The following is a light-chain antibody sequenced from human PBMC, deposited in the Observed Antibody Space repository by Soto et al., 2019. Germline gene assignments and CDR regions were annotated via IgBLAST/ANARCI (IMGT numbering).Light chain of an antibody. CDR3: QQYNSYPLT. J-gene: IGKJ4*01. CDR1: QSISSW. V-gene: IGKV1-5*03. Sequence: DIQMTQSPSTLSASVGDRVTITCRASQSISSWLAWYQQKPGKAPNLLIYKASSLESGVPSRFSGSGSGTEFTLTISSLQPYDFANYYRQQYNSYPLTFGGGTKVEIK. CDR2: KAS.